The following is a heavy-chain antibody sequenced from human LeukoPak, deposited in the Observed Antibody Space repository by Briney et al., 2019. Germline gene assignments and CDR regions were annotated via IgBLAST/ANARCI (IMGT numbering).Heavy chain of an antibody. J-gene: IGHJ4*02. D-gene: IGHD5-12*01. CDR1: GFTFSSYG. V-gene: IGHV3-30*18. CDR3: AKVNIVATIFDY. CDR2: ISYDGSNK. Sequence: GGSLRLSCAASGFTFSSYGMHWVRQAPGKGLEWVAVISYDGSNKYYADSVKGRFTISRDNSKNTLYLQMSSLRAEDTAVYYCAKVNIVATIFDYWGQGTLVTVSS.